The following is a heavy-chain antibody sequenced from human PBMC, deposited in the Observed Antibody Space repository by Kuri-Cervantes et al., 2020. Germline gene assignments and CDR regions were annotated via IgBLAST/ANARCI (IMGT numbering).Heavy chain of an antibody. D-gene: IGHD3-16*01. J-gene: IGHJ4*02. V-gene: IGHV3-11*04. CDR3: ARDPLGGDYFDY. CDR1: GFTFSDYY. Sequence: GESLKISCAASGFTFSDYYMSWIRQAPGKGLEWVSYISSSGSTIYYADSVKGRFTISRDNSKNTLYLQMNSLRAEDTAVYYCARDPLGGDYFDYWGQGTLVTVSS. CDR2: ISSSGSTI.